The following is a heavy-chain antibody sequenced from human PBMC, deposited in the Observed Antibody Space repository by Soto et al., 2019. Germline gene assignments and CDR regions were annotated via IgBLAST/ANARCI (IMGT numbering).Heavy chain of an antibody. CDR1: GCTFSNYY. Sequence: GSLLLSCSASGCTFSNYYMSGIRQAPGKGLEWVSYISSSGSTIYYADSVKGRFTISRDNAKNSLYLQMNSLRAEDTAVYYCARGIGARPYFDYWGQGTLVTVYS. J-gene: IGHJ4*02. V-gene: IGHV3-11*01. CDR2: ISSSGSTI. CDR3: ARGIGARPYFDY. D-gene: IGHD6-6*01.